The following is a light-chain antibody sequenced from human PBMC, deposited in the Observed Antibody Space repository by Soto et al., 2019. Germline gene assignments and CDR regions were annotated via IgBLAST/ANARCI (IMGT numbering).Light chain of an antibody. V-gene: IGKV3-15*01. CDR3: QQYNNWPLT. CDR2: GAF. Sequence: ERVMTQTPATLSVSPGERATLSCRASQSVSSDLAWYQQKPGQVPRLLIYGAFNRATGVPARFSGSGSGTEFTLTISSLQSEDFAVYYCQQYNNWPLTFGGGTEVEI. J-gene: IGKJ4*01. CDR1: QSVSSD.